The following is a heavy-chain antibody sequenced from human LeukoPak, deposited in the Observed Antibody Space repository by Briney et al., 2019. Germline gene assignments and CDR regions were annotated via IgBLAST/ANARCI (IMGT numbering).Heavy chain of an antibody. CDR3: ARVKYSGSYSPYYFDY. V-gene: IGHV3-7*01. Sequence: GGSLRLSCAASGFTFSSYAMSWVRQAPGKGLEWVANINQDGSEKYYVDSVKGRFTISRDNAKKSLYLQMNSLRAEDTAVYYCARVKYSGSYSPYYFDYWGQGTLVTVSS. J-gene: IGHJ4*02. CDR2: INQDGSEK. D-gene: IGHD1-26*01. CDR1: GFTFSSYA.